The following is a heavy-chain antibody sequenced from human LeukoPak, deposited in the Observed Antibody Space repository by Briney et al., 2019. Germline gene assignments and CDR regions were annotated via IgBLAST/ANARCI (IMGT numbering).Heavy chain of an antibody. V-gene: IGHV1-69*13. D-gene: IGHD3-22*01. CDR3: AFYYDSSGYYYEYFQH. J-gene: IGHJ1*01. CDR1: GGTFSSYA. CDR2: IIPIFGTA. Sequence: GASVKVSCKASGGTFSSYAISWVRQAPGQGLEWMGGIIPIFGTANYAQKFQGRVTITADESTSTAYMELSTLRSEDTAVYYCAFYYDSSGYYYEYFQHWGQGTLVTVSS.